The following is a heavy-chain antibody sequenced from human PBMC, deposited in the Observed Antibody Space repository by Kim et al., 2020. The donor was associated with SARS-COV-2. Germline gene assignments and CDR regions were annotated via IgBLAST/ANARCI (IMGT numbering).Heavy chain of an antibody. CDR2: ISGSGGST. CDR3: AKLGGIAVAFYYYGMDV. J-gene: IGHJ6*02. V-gene: IGHV3-23*01. CDR1: GFTFSSYA. Sequence: GGSLRLSCAASGFTFSSYAMSWVRQAPGKGLEWVSAISGSGGSTYYADSVKGRFTISRDNSKNTLYLQMNSLRAEDTAVYYCAKLGGIAVAFYYYGMDVWGQGTTVTVSS. D-gene: IGHD6-19*01.